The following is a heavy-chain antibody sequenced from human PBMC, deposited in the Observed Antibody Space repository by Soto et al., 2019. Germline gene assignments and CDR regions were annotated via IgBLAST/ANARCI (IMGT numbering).Heavy chain of an antibody. J-gene: IGHJ4*02. D-gene: IGHD1-1*01. Sequence: ASVKVSFNAAGYTFTSYDISWVRQATGQGLELMGWMNPNTGNSGYAQKFEGRVTMTSDTSISTAHMEPSSLRSEDTAVYYCARRAETNGWNGFGADKYYFDFWGQGTLVTVSS. V-gene: IGHV1-8*01. CDR2: MNPNTGNS. CDR3: ARRAETNGWNGFGADKYYFDF. CDR1: GYTFTSYD.